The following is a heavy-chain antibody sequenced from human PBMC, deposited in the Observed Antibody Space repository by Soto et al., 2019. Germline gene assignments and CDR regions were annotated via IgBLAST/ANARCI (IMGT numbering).Heavy chain of an antibody. V-gene: IGHV4-59*01. J-gene: IGHJ4*02. D-gene: IGHD2-8*01. Sequence: SETLSLTCTVSGDSINSYYWSWIRQPPGKGLEWIGYIYYSGSTNYNPSLKSRVTISVDTSKNQFSLKLSSVTAADTAVYYCARVKMVYTIDYWGQGTLVTVSS. CDR2: IYYSGST. CDR1: GDSINSYY. CDR3: ARVKMVYTIDY.